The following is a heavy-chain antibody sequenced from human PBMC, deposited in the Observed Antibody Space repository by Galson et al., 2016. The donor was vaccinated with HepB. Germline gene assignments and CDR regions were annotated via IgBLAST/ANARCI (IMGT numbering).Heavy chain of an antibody. Sequence: SLRLSCAASGFIFSSFGMHWVRQAPGKGLEWVGVIWSDGSNKYYADFVKGRFTISRDNSKNTVYLRMNSLRVEDTAEYYCAREGPYASSWIDYWGQGTLVTVSS. CDR3: AREGPYASSWIDY. CDR1: GFIFSSFG. J-gene: IGHJ4*02. D-gene: IGHD6-13*01. CDR2: IWSDGSNK. V-gene: IGHV3-33*01.